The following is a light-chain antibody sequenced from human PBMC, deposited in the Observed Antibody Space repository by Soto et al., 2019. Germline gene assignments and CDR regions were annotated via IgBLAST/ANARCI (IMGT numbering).Light chain of an antibody. J-gene: IGLJ1*01. Sequence: QSVLTQPASVSGSPGQSITISCTGTSSDVSGYNYVSWYQHHPGKVPKLMIYEVSDRPSGVSNRFAGSKSGNTASLTISGLQAEDEADYYCSSYRSDTMSYVFGGGTKLTVL. CDR3: SSYRSDTMSYV. CDR1: SSDVSGYNY. CDR2: EVS. V-gene: IGLV2-14*01.